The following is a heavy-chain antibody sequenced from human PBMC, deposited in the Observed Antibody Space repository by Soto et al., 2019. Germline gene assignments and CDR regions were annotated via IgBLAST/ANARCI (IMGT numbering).Heavy chain of an antibody. D-gene: IGHD3-22*01. CDR2: INHSGST. CDR3: ARGRSDSSGYYKRYYYGMDV. Sequence: SETLSLTCGVYGGSFSGYYWSWIRQPPGKGLEWIGEINHSGSTNYNPSLKSRVTISVDTSKNQFSLKLSSVTAADTAVYYCARGRSDSSGYYKRYYYGMDVWGQGTTVTVSS. CDR1: GGSFSGYY. V-gene: IGHV4-34*01. J-gene: IGHJ6*02.